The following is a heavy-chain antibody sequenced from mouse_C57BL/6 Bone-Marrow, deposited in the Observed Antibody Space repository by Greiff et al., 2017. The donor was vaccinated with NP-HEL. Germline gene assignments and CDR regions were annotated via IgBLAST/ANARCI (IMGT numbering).Heavy chain of an antibody. J-gene: IGHJ3*01. CDR1: GYTFTSYW. V-gene: IGHV1-59*01. D-gene: IGHD1-1*01. Sequence: QVHVKQPGAELVRPGTSVKLSCKASGYTFTSYWMHWVKQRPGQGLEWIGVIDPSDSYTNYNQKFKGKATLTVDTSSSTAYMQLSSLTSEDSAVYYCARGHNYYGSSPLAYWGQGTLVTVSA. CDR3: ARGHNYYGSSPLAY. CDR2: IDPSDSYT.